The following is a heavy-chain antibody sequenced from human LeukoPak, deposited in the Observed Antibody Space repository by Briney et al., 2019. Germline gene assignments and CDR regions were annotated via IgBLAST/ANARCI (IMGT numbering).Heavy chain of an antibody. CDR1: GFTFSSYG. Sequence: AGGSLRLSCAASGFTFSSYGMHWVRQAPGKGLEWVATIKYDGDEKFYVDSVTGRFTISRDNAKNSLYLQMNSLTAEDTAVYYCVRESFSRGDFNWGQGTLVSVSS. CDR2: IKYDGDEK. D-gene: IGHD7-27*01. V-gene: IGHV3-7*01. J-gene: IGHJ4*02. CDR3: VRESFSRGDFN.